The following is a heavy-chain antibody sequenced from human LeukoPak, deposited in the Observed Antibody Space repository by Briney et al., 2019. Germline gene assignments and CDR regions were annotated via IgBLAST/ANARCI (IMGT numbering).Heavy chain of an antibody. J-gene: IGHJ4*02. CDR3: AKDGRSYPY. CDR1: GFIFSSNW. D-gene: IGHD1-26*01. Sequence: PGGSLRLSCVVSGFIFSSNWMSWVRQAPGKGLEWVANIKPDGSEEYYVDSVRGRFTISRDNAKNSLYLQMSSLRVADTAIYYSAKDGRSYPYWGQGTLVTVSS. CDR2: IKPDGSEE. V-gene: IGHV3-7*01.